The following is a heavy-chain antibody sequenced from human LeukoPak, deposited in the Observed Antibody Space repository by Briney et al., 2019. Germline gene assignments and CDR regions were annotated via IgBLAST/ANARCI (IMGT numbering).Heavy chain of an antibody. D-gene: IGHD2-2*01. CDR3: ARDPAYYYGMDV. J-gene: IGHJ6*02. CDR2: IYYSGST. V-gene: IGHV4-59*01. Sequence: PSETLSLTCTVSGGSISSYYWSWIRQPPGKGLEWIGYIYYSGSTNYNPSLKSRVTISVDTSKNQFSLKLSSVTAADTAVYYCARDPAYYYGMDVWGQGTTVTVS. CDR1: GGSISSYY.